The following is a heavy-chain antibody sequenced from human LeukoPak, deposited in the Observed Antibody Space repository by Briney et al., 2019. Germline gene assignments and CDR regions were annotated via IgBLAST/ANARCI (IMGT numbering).Heavy chain of an antibody. CDR3: ARIGGNFPSLDS. J-gene: IGHJ5*01. CDR1: GGSINNYY. Sequence: SETLSLTCTVSGGSINNYYWSWVRQPAGKGLEWIGRIYTTGSTNYTPSLKSRVTMSVDTSKNQFFLKLTSVTAADTAVYYCARIGGNFPSLDSWGQGILVTVSS. D-gene: IGHD4-23*01. V-gene: IGHV4-4*07. CDR2: IYTTGST.